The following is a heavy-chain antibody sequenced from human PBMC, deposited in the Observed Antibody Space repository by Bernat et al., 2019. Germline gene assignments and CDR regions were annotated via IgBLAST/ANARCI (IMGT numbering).Heavy chain of an antibody. CDR3: TRERPISGAYGAIGY. Sequence: EVQLVESGGGLIQPGGSLRLSCAASGFTVSSNYMTWVCQAPGKGLEWVSVIYSGGTTYYADSVKGRFTISRDNSKNTLYLQMSSLRTEDTAVYYCTRERPISGAYGAIGYWGQGVLVTVSS. CDR2: IYSGGTT. D-gene: IGHD4-17*01. CDR1: GFTVSSNY. V-gene: IGHV3-53*01. J-gene: IGHJ4*02.